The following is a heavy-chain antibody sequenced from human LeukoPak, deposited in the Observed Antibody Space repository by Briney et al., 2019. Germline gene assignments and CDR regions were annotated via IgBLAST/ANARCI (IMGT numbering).Heavy chain of an antibody. CDR3: ARDPENVSGSHSHFDL. CDR2: INSDGSST. J-gene: IGHJ2*01. CDR1: GFTFSSYW. Sequence: GGSLRLSCAASGFTFSSYWMHWVRQAPGKGLVWVSRINSDGSSTTYADSVKGRFTISRDNAKNSLYLQMNSLRAEDTAVYYCARDPENVSGSHSHFDLWGRGTLVTVSS. V-gene: IGHV3-74*01. D-gene: IGHD1-26*01.